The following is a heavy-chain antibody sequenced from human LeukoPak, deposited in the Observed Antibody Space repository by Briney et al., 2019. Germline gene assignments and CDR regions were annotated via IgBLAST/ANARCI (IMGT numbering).Heavy chain of an antibody. Sequence: SVKVSCKASGGTFSSYAISWVRQAPGQGPEWMGRIIPILGIANYAQKFQGRVTITADKSTSTAYMELSSLRSEDTAVYYCARGDPATLDYWGQGTLVTVSS. CDR1: GGTFSSYA. CDR2: IIPILGIA. J-gene: IGHJ4*02. V-gene: IGHV1-69*04. D-gene: IGHD2-15*01. CDR3: ARGDPATLDY.